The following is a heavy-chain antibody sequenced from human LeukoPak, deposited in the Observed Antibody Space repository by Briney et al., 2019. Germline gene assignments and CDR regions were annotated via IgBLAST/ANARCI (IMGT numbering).Heavy chain of an antibody. J-gene: IGHJ4*02. V-gene: IGHV1-2*02. CDR1: GYTFTGSY. CDR2: INPNSGGT. CDR3: ASSTLIVVVPAAMGGGSDY. D-gene: IGHD2-2*01. Sequence: ASVKVSCKASGYTFTGSYMHWVRQAPGQGLEWMAWINPNSGGTNYAQKFQGRVTMTRDTSISTAYMELSRLRSEDTAVYYCASSTLIVVVPAAMGGGSDYWGQGTLVSVSS.